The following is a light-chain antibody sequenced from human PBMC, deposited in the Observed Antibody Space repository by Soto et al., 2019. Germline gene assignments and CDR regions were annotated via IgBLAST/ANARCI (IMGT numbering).Light chain of an antibody. Sequence: EIVLTQSPGTLSLSPGERATFSCRASQSVSSYLAWYQQKPGQAPRLLIYDASTRATDIPDRFSGSGSGTDFTLTIRRLEPEDFAVYYCQQYGTSLRWTFGQGTKVDIK. CDR3: QQYGTSLRWT. CDR2: DAS. J-gene: IGKJ1*01. CDR1: QSVSSY. V-gene: IGKV3-20*01.